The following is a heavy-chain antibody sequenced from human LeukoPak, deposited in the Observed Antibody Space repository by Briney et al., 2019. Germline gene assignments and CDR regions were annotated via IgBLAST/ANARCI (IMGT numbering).Heavy chain of an antibody. D-gene: IGHD1-14*01. V-gene: IGHV4-59*01. CDR3: ARGKIGSRRAYYYHYMDV. Sequence: SETLSLTCTVSGGSISSYYWSWIRQPPGKGLEWIGYIYYSGSTNYNPSLKSRVTISVDTSKNQFSLKLSSVTAADTAVYYCARGKIGSRRAYYYHYMDVWGKGTTVTVSS. J-gene: IGHJ6*03. CDR1: GGSISSYY. CDR2: IYYSGST.